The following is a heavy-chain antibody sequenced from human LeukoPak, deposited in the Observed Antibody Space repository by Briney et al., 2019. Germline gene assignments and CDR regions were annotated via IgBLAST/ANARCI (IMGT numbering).Heavy chain of an antibody. CDR2: VFYSGST. V-gene: IGHV4-39*07. CDR3: ARDLGYYDILTGPGY. CDR1: GGSISSRAYH. D-gene: IGHD3-9*01. Sequence: SETLSLTCSVSGGSISSRAYHWGWIRQPPGKGLEWIGSVFYSGSTYYNPSLKSRVTISVDTSKNQFSLKLSSVTAADTAVYYCARDLGYYDILTGPGYWGQGTLVTVSS. J-gene: IGHJ4*02.